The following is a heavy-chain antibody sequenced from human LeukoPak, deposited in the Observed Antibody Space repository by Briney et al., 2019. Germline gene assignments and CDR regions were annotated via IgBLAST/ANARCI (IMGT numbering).Heavy chain of an antibody. V-gene: IGHV1-2*02. CDR3: AIPFSSSWSTYYFYYGMDV. CDR2: IKPNSGGT. Sequence: ASVKVSCKASGYTFTGHYMHWVRHAPGQGLEWVGWIKPNSGGTNSAQKFQGRVTMTRDTSISTAYMELSSLRSDDTAVYYCAIPFSSSWSTYYFYYGMDVWGQGTTVTVSS. J-gene: IGHJ6*02. CDR1: GYTFTGHY. D-gene: IGHD6-13*01.